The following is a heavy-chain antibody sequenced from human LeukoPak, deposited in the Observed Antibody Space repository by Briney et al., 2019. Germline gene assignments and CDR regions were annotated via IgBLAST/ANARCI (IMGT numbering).Heavy chain of an antibody. Sequence: GASVKVSCKASGYTFTSYDINWGRQATGQGLEWMGWMNPNSGNTGYAQKFQGRVTMTRNTSISTDYMELSSLRSEDTAVYYCARAPMCNWFDSWGQGTLVTVSS. V-gene: IGHV1-8*01. CDR1: GYTFTSYD. J-gene: IGHJ5*01. CDR2: MNPNSGNT. CDR3: ARAPMCNWFDS.